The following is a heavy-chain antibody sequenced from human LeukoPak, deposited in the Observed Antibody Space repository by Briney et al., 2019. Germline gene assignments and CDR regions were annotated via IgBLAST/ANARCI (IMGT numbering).Heavy chain of an antibody. CDR2: ISGSGGST. D-gene: IGHD3-3*01. CDR3: AKEALRFLEWLYAIDY. CDR1: GFTYNSYA. J-gene: IGHJ4*02. V-gene: IGHV3-23*01. Sequence: PGGSLTLSCAASGFTYNSYAMSWVRQAPGKGLELVSAISGSGGSTYYADSVKGRFTISRDNSKNMIYLQMNSLRAEDTAVYYCAKEALRFLEWLYAIDYWGQGTLVTVSS.